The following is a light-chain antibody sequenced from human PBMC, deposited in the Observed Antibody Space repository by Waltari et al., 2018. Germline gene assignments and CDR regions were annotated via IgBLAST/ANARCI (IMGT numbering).Light chain of an antibody. CDR3: TSYTVSTPLV. J-gene: IGLJ3*02. CDR1: SSDVGSYDY. Sequence: QSALTQPASVSGSPGQSITISCTGTSSDVGSYDYVSWYQQHPGKAPHIIIYDVRNRPSGVSNRFSGSKSGNPASLTISGLQAEDEADYYCTSYTVSTPLVFGGGTKLTVL. CDR2: DVR. V-gene: IGLV2-14*03.